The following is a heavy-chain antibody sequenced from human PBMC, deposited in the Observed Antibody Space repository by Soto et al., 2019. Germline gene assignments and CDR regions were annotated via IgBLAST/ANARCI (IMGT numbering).Heavy chain of an antibody. V-gene: IGHV1-18*04. J-gene: IGHJ6*02. CDR3: ARDYEPSSGYYRDYYGMDV. CDR1: GYTFTSYG. CDR2: ISAYNGNT. D-gene: IGHD3-22*01. Sequence: GASVKVSCKASGYTFTSYGISWVRQAPGQGLEWMGWISAYNGNTNYAQKLQGRVTMTTDTSTSTAYMELRSLRSDDTAVYYCARDYEPSSGYYRDYYGMDVWGQGTTVTVSS.